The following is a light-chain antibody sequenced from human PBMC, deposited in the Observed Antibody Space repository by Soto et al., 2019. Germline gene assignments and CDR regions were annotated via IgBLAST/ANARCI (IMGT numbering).Light chain of an antibody. CDR3: QQRNNWPPIP. Sequence: ENVLTQSPAILSLSPGDTATRSCRASQSVGRYLAWYQQKPGQAPRLVIYDASNRATGVPDRFSGSGSGTDFTLSISNLEPEDFAIYYCQQRNNWPPIPFGQGTR. V-gene: IGKV3-11*01. CDR1: QSVGRY. CDR2: DAS. J-gene: IGKJ5*01.